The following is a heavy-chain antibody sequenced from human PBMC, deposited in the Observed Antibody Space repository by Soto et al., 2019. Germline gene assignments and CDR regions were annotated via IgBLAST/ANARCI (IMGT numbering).Heavy chain of an antibody. CDR1: GGSISSYY. CDR3: ARVQGGSSWLDSLYGMDV. J-gene: IGHJ6*02. Sequence: QVQLQESGPGLVKPSETLSLTCTVSGGSISSYYWSWIRQPPGKGLEWIGYIYYSGSTNYNPSLKSRVTISVDTSKNQFSLKLSSVTAADTAVYYCARVQGGSSWLDSLYGMDVWGQGTTVTVSS. D-gene: IGHD6-13*01. CDR2: IYYSGST. V-gene: IGHV4-59*01.